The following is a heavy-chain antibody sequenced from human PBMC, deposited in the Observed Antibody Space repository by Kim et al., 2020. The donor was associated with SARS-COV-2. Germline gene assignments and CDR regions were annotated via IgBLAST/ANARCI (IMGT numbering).Heavy chain of an antibody. D-gene: IGHD3-10*01. CDR3: AKESELFTMVRGVIPHDYYYGMDV. Sequence: GGSLRLSCAASGFTFSSYGMHWVRQAPGKGLEWVAVISYDGSNKYYADSVKGRFTISRDNSKNTLYLQMNSLRAEDTAVYYCAKESELFTMVRGVIPHDYYYGMDVWGQGTTVTVSS. J-gene: IGHJ6*02. V-gene: IGHV3-30*18. CDR1: GFTFSSYG. CDR2: ISYDGSNK.